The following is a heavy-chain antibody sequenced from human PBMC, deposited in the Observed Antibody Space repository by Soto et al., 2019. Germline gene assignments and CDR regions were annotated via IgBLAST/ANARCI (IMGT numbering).Heavy chain of an antibody. CDR2: IGTAGDT. J-gene: IGHJ4*02. Sequence: GGSLRLSCAASGFTFSSYDMHWVRQATGKGLEWVSAIGTAGDTYYPGSVKGRFTISRENAKNSLYLQMNSLRAEDTAVYYCARAHPYDSSGYYQGDYFDYWGQGTLVTVSS. V-gene: IGHV3-13*01. CDR1: GFTFSSYD. D-gene: IGHD3-22*01. CDR3: ARAHPYDSSGYYQGDYFDY.